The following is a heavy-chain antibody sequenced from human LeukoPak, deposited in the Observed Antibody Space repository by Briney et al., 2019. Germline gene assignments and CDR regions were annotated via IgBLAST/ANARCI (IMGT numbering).Heavy chain of an antibody. CDR2: ISGSDGST. D-gene: IGHD2-2*01. CDR1: GFTFSSYA. Sequence: GGSLRLSCAASGFTFSSYAMTSVRQAPDKGLEWVSAISGSDGSTYYADFVKGRFTISRDDSQNTLYLQMNSLSAEDTAVYYCAKVETSGGANCYALDYWGQGTLVTVSS. V-gene: IGHV3-23*01. CDR3: AKVETSGGANCYALDY. J-gene: IGHJ4*02.